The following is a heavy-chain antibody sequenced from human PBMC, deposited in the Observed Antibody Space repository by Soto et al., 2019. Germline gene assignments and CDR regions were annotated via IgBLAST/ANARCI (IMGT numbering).Heavy chain of an antibody. V-gene: IGHV3-74*01. CDR3: ARVQGFCSGGSCYRSYYYYYYGMDV. CDR1: GFTFSRYW. Sequence: PGGSLRLSCAASGFTFSRYWMHWVRQAPGKGLVWVSRIDSDGSNTRYADSAKGRFTISRDNAKNTLYLQMNSLRAEDTAVYYCARVQGFCSGGSCYRSYYYYYYGMDVWSQGTTVTVSS. D-gene: IGHD2-15*01. CDR2: IDSDGSNT. J-gene: IGHJ6*02.